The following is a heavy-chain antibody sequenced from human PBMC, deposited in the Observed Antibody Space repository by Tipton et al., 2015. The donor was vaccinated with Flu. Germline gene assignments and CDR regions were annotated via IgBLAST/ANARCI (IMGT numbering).Heavy chain of an antibody. CDR2: ISAHNGNT. CDR1: GYIFTSYG. D-gene: IGHD4-17*01. CDR3: ARKGRYGDYATSAFDI. J-gene: IGHJ3*02. Sequence: QLVQSGAEVKKPGASVKVSCKASGYIFTSYGISWVRQAPGQGVEWMGWISAHNGNTKYAQKLQGRVTMTTDTSTSTAHMELRSLRSDDTAVYYCARKGRYGDYATSAFDIWGQGTMVTVSS. V-gene: IGHV1-18*01.